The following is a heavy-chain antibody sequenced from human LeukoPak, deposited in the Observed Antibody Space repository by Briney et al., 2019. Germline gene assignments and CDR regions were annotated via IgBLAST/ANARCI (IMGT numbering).Heavy chain of an antibody. V-gene: IGHV4-4*02. CDR2: IYHSGSN. Sequence: SGTLSLTCDVFGDSITNSIWWSWLRQPPGKGLEWIGEIYHSGSNNYNPSLKSRVTISMDKSKNQFSLKLTSVTAADTAVYYCARGGDLVATPLDFWGQGILVTVSS. J-gene: IGHJ4*02. D-gene: IGHD4-23*01. CDR1: GDSITNSIW. CDR3: ARGGDLVATPLDF.